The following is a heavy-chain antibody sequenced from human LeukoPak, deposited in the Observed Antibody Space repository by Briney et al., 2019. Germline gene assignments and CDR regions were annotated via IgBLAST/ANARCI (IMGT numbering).Heavy chain of an antibody. D-gene: IGHD3-22*01. CDR3: ARDTSYYYDSSGCFDY. V-gene: IGHV1-8*01. CDR2: MNPNSGNT. Sequence: ASVTVSCKASGYTFTSYDINWVRQATGQGLEWMGWMNPNSGNTGYAQKFQGRVTMTRNTSISTAYMELSSLRSEDTAVYYCARDTSYYYDSSGCFDYWGQGTLVTVSS. J-gene: IGHJ4*02. CDR1: GYTFTSYD.